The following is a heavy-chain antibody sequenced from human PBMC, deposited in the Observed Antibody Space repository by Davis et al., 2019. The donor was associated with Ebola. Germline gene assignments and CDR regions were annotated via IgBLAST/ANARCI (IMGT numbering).Heavy chain of an antibody. V-gene: IGHV4-39*01. Sequence: MPSETLSLTCTVSGGSISSSSYYWGWIRQPPGKGLEWIGSIYYSGSTYHNPSLKSRVSISVDTSKNQFSLQLSSVTAADTAVYYCARGHSYGSMVYGVDVWGQGTTVSVS. CDR3: ARGHSYGSMVYGVDV. CDR1: GGSISSSSYY. D-gene: IGHD5-18*01. J-gene: IGHJ6*02. CDR2: IYYSGST.